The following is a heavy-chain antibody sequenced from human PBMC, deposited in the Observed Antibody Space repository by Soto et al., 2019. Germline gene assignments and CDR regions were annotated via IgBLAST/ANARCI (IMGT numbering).Heavy chain of an antibody. J-gene: IGHJ4*02. CDR2: IYNTGST. D-gene: IGHD1-26*01. Sequence: PSETLSLTCTVSGGSIKSYYWSWIRQPPGKGLEWIGYIYNTGSTNYNPSLQSRVTMSVDTSKNHFSLKVSSVTAADTAVYFCARESGSYSDFDYWGQGILVTVSS. V-gene: IGHV4-59*01. CDR1: GGSIKSYY. CDR3: ARESGSYSDFDY.